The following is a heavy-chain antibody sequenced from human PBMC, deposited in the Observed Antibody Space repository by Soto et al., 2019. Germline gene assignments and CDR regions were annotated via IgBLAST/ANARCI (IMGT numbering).Heavy chain of an antibody. CDR2: TIPIFGTP. D-gene: IGHD6-6*01. V-gene: IGHV1-69*06. CDR3: ASPYTSSFAFDI. J-gene: IGHJ3*02. CDR1: GGTLSIYG. Sequence: QVQLVQSGAEVKKPGSSVKVSCKASGGTLSIYGSSWVRQAPGQGLEWMGGTIPIFGTPNYAQKFQGRVTITADKSTSTAYRELSSLRSEDTAVYYCASPYTSSFAFDIWGQGTVVTVSS.